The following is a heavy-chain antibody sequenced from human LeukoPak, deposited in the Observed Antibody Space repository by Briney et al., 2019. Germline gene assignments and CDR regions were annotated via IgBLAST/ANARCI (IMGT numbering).Heavy chain of an antibody. CDR1: GVSNTNGIYY. V-gene: IGHV4-39*01. J-gene: IGHJ4*02. CDR3: ARHAEYNSGWHFYLDH. D-gene: IGHD6-19*01. Sequence: SETLSLTCTVSGVSNTNGIYYWAWIRQSPGKGLEWIGSVHNVGSTYYNLSLRSRVTMSIDTSKNQFSLRLNSVTAADTAVYYCARHAEYNSGWHFYLDHWGQGILVTVSS. CDR2: VHNVGST.